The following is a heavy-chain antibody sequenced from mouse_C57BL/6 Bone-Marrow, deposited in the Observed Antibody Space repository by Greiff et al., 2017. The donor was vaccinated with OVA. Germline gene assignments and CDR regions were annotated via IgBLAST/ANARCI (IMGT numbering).Heavy chain of an antibody. Sequence: VQRVESGPGLVAPSQSLSITCTVSGFSLTSYAISWVRQPPGKGLEWLGVIWTGGGTNYNSAPKSRLSISKDNSKSQVFLKMNSLQTDDTARYYCARNWGDGPYYFDYWGQGTTLTVSS. CDR2: IWTGGGT. V-gene: IGHV2-9-1*01. D-gene: IGHD1-1*01. J-gene: IGHJ2*01. CDR3: ARNWGDGPYYFDY. CDR1: GFSLTSYA.